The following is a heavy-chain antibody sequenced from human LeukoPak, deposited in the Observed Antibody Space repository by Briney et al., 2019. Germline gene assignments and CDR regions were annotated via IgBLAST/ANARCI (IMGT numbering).Heavy chain of an antibody. CDR3: ARLQVHCGGDCYTRWFDP. CDR1: GGSVSSYY. V-gene: IGHV4-59*08. CDR2: IYYSGST. D-gene: IGHD2-21*02. Sequence: PSETLTLTCTVSGGSVSSYYWSWIRQPPGKGLEWIAYIYYSGSTKYNPSLKSRVTIPLDRSKNQFSLKLRSVTAADTAVYYCARLQVHCGGDCYTRWFDPWGQGTLVTVSS. J-gene: IGHJ5*02.